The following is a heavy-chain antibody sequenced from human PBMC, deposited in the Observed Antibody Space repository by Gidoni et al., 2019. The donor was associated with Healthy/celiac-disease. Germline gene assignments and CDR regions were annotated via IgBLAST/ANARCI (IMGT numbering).Heavy chain of an antibody. D-gene: IGHD6-19*01. CDR3: ARESIAVAGCDY. CDR2: INHSGST. J-gene: IGHJ4*02. CDR1: GGSFSGYY. Sequence: QVQLQQWGAGLLKPSETLSLTCAVYGGSFSGYYWSWIRQPPGKGLEWIGEINHSGSTNYNPSLKSRVTISVDTSKNQFSLKLSSVTAADTAVYYCARESIAVAGCDYWGQGTLVTVSS. V-gene: IGHV4-34*01.